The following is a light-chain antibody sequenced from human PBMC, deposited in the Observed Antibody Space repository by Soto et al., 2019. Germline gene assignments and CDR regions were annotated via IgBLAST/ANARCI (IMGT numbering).Light chain of an antibody. CDR3: QQYGSSLIT. Sequence: EIVLTQSPGTLYLSPGERVTLSCRASQSVSSSYLAWYQQKPGQAPRLLIYGASSRATGIPDRFSGSGSGTDFTLTISRLEPEDFAVYYCQQYGSSLITFGQGTRLEIK. J-gene: IGKJ5*01. CDR1: QSVSSSY. V-gene: IGKV3-20*01. CDR2: GAS.